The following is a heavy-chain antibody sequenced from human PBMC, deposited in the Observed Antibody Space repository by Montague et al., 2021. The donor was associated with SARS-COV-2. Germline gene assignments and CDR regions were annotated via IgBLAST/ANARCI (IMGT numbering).Heavy chain of an antibody. CDR1: GGPLSGYF. D-gene: IGHD3-9*01. Sequence: SETLSLTCGVSGGPLSGYFWSWIRQTPGKGLEWIGEISHGGATNYNPTLKSRATVSVDTSRNQFSLKLTSVTAADTAVYYCARAPTFFDVLTVHDMELDVWGRGTMVIVSS. CDR2: ISHGGAT. V-gene: IGHV4-34*01. CDR3: ARAPTFFDVLTVHDMELDV. J-gene: IGHJ3*01.